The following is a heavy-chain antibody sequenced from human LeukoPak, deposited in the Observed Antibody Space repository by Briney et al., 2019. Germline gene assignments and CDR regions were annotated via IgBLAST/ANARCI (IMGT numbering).Heavy chain of an antibody. CDR3: ASYSRQLYGSSWYDPSNYYYGMDV. D-gene: IGHD6-13*01. CDR2: IIPILGIA. V-gene: IGHV1-69*04. J-gene: IGHJ6*02. CDR1: GGTFSSYA. Sequence: GSSVKVSCKASGGTFSSYAISWVRQAPGQGLEWMGRIIPILGIANYAQKFQGRVTITADKSTSTAYMELSSLRSEDTAVYYCASYSRQLYGSSWYDPSNYYYGMDVWGQGTTVTVSS.